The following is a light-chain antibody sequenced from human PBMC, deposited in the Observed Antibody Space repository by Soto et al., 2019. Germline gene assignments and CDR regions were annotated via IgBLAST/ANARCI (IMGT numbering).Light chain of an antibody. CDR1: QSISSY. V-gene: IGKV1-39*01. Sequence: DIERTQSPSSLSASVGDRVTIICRASQSISSYLNWYQKKPGKDPKILIYAASSLQSGVPSRFSGSGSGTDFNLTISSLRTEDFATYECQQRYSTSWTFGHGTKVDIK. CDR3: QQRYSTSWT. J-gene: IGKJ1*01. CDR2: AAS.